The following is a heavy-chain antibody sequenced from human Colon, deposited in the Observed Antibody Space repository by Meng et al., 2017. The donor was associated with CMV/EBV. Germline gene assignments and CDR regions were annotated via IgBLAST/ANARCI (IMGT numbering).Heavy chain of an antibody. CDR3: VRAPEYSASSGDY. CDR2: IRSSGSTT. V-gene: IGHV3-74*01. Sequence: GGSLRLSCAASGFTFSNYWMHWIRQVPGKGLVWVSRIRSSGSTTDYADSVRGRFTISRDNAKNILYLQMNSLRAEDTGLYYCVRAPEYSASSGDYWGQGTLVTVSS. D-gene: IGHD6-6*01. J-gene: IGHJ4*02. CDR1: GFTFSNYW.